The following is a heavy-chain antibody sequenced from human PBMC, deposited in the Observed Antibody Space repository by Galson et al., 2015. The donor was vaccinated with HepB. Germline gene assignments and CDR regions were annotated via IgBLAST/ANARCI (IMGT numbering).Heavy chain of an antibody. J-gene: IGHJ4*02. CDR3: ARAVSYDFWSGYYILYYFDY. Sequence: SAKVACKASGYTVTSYCISRVRQAPGQGLEWMGWSSAYNGNTNDAQKLQIRVNINTDTSPSTAYMKLRSLRSDDTSVYYCARAVSYDFWSGYYILYYFDYWGQGTLVTVSS. V-gene: IGHV1-18*01. CDR2: SSAYNGNT. D-gene: IGHD3-3*01. CDR1: GYTVTSYC.